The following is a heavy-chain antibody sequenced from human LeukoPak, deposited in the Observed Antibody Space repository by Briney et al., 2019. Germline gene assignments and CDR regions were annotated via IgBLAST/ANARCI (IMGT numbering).Heavy chain of an antibody. V-gene: IGHV4-59*01. D-gene: IGHD3-16*01. J-gene: IGHJ5*02. CDR3: ARDLGPYNWFDP. CDR1: GGSISSYY. CDR2: IYYSGST. Sequence: SETLSLTSTVSGGSISSYYWSWIRQPPGKGLEWIGYIYYSGSTNYNPSLKSRVTISVDTSKNQFSLKLSSVTAADTAVYYCARDLGPYNWFDPWGQGTLVTVSS.